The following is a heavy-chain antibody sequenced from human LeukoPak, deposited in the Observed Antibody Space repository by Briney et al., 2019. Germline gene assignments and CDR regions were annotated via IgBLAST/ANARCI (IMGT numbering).Heavy chain of an antibody. Sequence: GGSLRLSCVASGFTFSKYWMSWVRQAPGKGLEWVADIKQDGSEEYYVDSVKGRFSISRDNAKKSLYLQMNSLRAEDTAVYYCARDKICSSISCSATFDYWGQGTLVTVSS. V-gene: IGHV3-7*01. CDR3: ARDKICSSISCSATFDY. CDR2: IKQDGSEE. CDR1: GFTFSKYW. D-gene: IGHD2-2*01. J-gene: IGHJ4*02.